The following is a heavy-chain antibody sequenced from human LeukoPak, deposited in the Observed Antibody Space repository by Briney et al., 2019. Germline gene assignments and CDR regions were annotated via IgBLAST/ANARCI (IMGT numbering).Heavy chain of an antibody. J-gene: IGHJ6*02. V-gene: IGHV3-30*18. D-gene: IGHD2-15*01. CDR3: VKDKVVAATKIYYYRMDV. CDR2: ISYDGRHE. CDR1: GFRFSSYG. Sequence: PWGSLRLSCAASGFRFSSYGLHWVRQAPGKGLEWVAVISYDGRHEEYADSVRGRFTISRDNTKDTLSLQMNSLRPEDTAVYYCVKDKVVAATKIYYYRMDVWGQGTTVTVYS.